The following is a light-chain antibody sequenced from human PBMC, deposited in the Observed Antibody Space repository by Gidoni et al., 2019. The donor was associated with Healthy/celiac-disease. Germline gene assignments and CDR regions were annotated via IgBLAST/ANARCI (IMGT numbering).Light chain of an antibody. J-gene: IGKJ5*01. CDR3: QQYGSSPST. V-gene: IGKV3-20*01. CDR2: GAS. Sequence: EIVVTQSPGTLSLSPGERATLSCRASKSVSSSYLAWYQQKPGQAPRLLIYGASSRATGIPDRFSGSGSGTDFTLTISRLEPEDFAVYYCQQYGSSPSTFGQGTRLEIK. CDR1: KSVSSSY.